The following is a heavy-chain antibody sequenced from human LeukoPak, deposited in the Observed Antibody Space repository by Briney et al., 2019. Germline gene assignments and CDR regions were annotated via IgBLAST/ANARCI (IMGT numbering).Heavy chain of an antibody. CDR1: GFTFHDHG. J-gene: IGHJ4*02. V-gene: IGHV3-20*04. CDR2: PNWNVDNT. CDR3: AREEGPYFDC. Sequence: GESLRLSCAPPGFTFHDHGMSWVRQAPGKGLEWVSAPNWNVDNTGYADSVKGQFTVSRDNARKSLYLQMNSLTAEDTAFYYCAREEGPYFDCWGQGALVTVSS.